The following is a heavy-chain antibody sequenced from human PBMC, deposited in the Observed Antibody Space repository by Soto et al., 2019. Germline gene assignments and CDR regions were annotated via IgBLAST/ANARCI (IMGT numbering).Heavy chain of an antibody. CDR1: GFTFSSYS. J-gene: IGHJ2*01. D-gene: IGHD2-15*01. CDR3: ARPPGGSWYFDL. V-gene: IGHV3-48*04. CDR2: ISSSSSTI. Sequence: GGSLRLSCAASGFTFSSYSMNWVRQAPGKGLEWVSYISSSSSTIYYADSVKGRFTISRANAKNSLYLQMNSLSAEDTAVYFCARPPGGSWYFDLWGRGTLVTVSS.